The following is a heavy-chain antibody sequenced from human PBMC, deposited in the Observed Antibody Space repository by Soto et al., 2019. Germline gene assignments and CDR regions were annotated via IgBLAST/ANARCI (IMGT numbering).Heavy chain of an antibody. J-gene: IGHJ3*02. V-gene: IGHV3-30-3*01. CDR1: GFTFSSYA. Sequence: QVQLVESGGGVVQPGRSLRLSCAASGFTFSSYAMHWVRQAPGKGLEWVAVISYDGSNKYYADSVKGRFTISRDNSKNTLYLQMNSLRAEDTAVYYCARAGLDYDSSGSDAFDIWGQGTMVTVSS. D-gene: IGHD3-22*01. CDR3: ARAGLDYDSSGSDAFDI. CDR2: ISYDGSNK.